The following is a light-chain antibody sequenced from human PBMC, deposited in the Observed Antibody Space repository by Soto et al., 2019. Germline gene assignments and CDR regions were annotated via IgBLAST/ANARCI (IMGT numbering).Light chain of an antibody. J-gene: IGLJ3*02. Sequence: QSVLTQPPSASGTPGQRVTISCSGRSSNIGSNTVNWYQLLPGTAPKLLIYSNKQRPSGVPARFFASKSGTSASLAISELLSKDEADYYCAAWDDSLDGWVFGGGTKLTVL. V-gene: IGLV1-44*01. CDR3: AAWDDSLDGWV. CDR1: SSNIGSNT. CDR2: SNK.